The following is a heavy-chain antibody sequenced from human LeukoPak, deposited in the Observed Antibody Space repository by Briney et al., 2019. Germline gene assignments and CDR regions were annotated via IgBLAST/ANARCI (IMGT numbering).Heavy chain of an antibody. CDR2: IYHSGST. V-gene: IGHV4-4*02. CDR3: ARHGGSYSRFDY. D-gene: IGHD1-26*01. Sequence: SETLSLTCAVSGGSISSSNWWSWVRQPPGKGLEWIGEIYHSGSTNYNPSLKSRVTISVDTSKNQFSLKLSSVTAADTAVYYCARHGGSYSRFDYWGQGTLVTVSS. CDR1: GGSISSSNW. J-gene: IGHJ4*02.